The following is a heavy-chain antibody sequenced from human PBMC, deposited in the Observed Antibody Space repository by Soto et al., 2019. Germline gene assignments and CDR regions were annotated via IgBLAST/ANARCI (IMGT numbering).Heavy chain of an antibody. CDR1: GFTFSSYA. CDR3: VKGKYSRSGLLDWFDP. J-gene: IGHJ5*01. D-gene: IGHD6-6*01. CDR2: ISSNGDST. Sequence: PGVSLRLSCSGSGFTFSSYAMHWVRQAPGKGLEYASAISSNGDSTYYADSVKGRFNISRDNSKKTLYLQMTSLRVEDTAVYYCVKGKYSRSGLLDWFDPWGQGTVVTVSS. V-gene: IGHV3-64D*06.